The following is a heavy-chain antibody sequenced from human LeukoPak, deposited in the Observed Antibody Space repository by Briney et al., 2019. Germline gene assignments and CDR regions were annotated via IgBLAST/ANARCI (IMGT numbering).Heavy chain of an antibody. Sequence: SETLSLTCTVSGGSISSYYWSWIRQPPGRGLEWIGYIYNSGSTNYNPSLNSRVTISVDTSKNQFSPKLSSVTAADTAVYYCARQMYLGGMDVWGQGATVTVSS. CDR3: ARQMYLGGMDV. D-gene: IGHD2-8*01. J-gene: IGHJ6*02. CDR1: GGSISSYY. CDR2: IYNSGST. V-gene: IGHV4-59*08.